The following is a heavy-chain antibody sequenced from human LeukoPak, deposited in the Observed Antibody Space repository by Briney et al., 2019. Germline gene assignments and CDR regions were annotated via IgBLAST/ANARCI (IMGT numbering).Heavy chain of an antibody. V-gene: IGHV4-34*01. Sequence: SETLSLTCAVYGGSFSGYYWSRIRQPPGKGLEWIGEINHSGSTNYNPSLKSRVTISVDTSKNQFSLKLSSVTAADTAVYYCARGSSYYYDSSGYPAFDYWGQGTLVTVSS. D-gene: IGHD3-22*01. CDR3: ARGSSYYYDSSGYPAFDY. J-gene: IGHJ4*02. CDR2: INHSGST. CDR1: GGSFSGYY.